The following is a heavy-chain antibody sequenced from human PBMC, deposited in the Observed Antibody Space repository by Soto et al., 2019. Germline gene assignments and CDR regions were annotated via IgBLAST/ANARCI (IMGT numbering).Heavy chain of an antibody. CDR1: GGSISSGGYS. CDR2: IYHSGST. J-gene: IGHJ6*02. V-gene: IGHV4-30-2*01. CDR3: AREGSGDFWSGGRYGMDV. Sequence: SETLSLTCAVSGGSISSGGYSWSWIRQPPGKGLEWIGYIYHSGSTYYNPSLKSRVTISVDRSKNQFSLKLSSVTAADTAVYYCAREGSGDFWSGGRYGMDVWGQGTTVTVSS. D-gene: IGHD3-3*01.